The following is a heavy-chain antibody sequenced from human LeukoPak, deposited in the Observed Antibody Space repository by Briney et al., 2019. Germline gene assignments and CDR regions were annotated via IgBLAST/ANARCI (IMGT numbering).Heavy chain of an antibody. CDR1: GYTFTGYY. J-gene: IGHJ4*02. CDR2: INPNSGDT. D-gene: IGHD5-24*01. CDR3: ARGQSLRADY. Sequence: GASVKVSCKASGYTFTGYYVHWVRQAPGQGLEWMGWINPNSGDTNYAQKFQGRVTKTSDTSINTAYMELSRLTSDDTAVYYCARGQSLRADYWGQGTLVTVSS. V-gene: IGHV1-2*02.